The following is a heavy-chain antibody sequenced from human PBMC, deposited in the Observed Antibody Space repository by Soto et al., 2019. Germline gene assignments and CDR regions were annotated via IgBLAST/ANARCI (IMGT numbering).Heavy chain of an antibody. D-gene: IGHD2-15*01. J-gene: IGHJ4*02. Sequence: PSEPLSLSCAVSGDSISSSNWWGWIRQTPGKGLEWIGYIYYSGSTYYNPSLKSRVTMSVDTSKNQFSLNLSSVTAADTAVYYCARDRRSGGTCYSVRFEYWGQGTLVTVSS. CDR1: GDSISSSNW. V-gene: IGHV4-28*03. CDR3: ARDRRSGGTCYSVRFEY. CDR2: IYYSGST.